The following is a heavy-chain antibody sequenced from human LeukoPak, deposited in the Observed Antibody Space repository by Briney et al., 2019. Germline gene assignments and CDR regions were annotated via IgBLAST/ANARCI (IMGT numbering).Heavy chain of an antibody. CDR2: IKQDGSEK. J-gene: IGHJ6*03. CDR1: GFTFSNYW. Sequence: GGSLRLSCAASGFTFSNYWMTWVRQAPGKGLEWVADIKQDGSEKLYVKSVRGRFTISRDNAKMSLFLQMNRLRAEDTAVYSCARDNGVVHGVYYMAVWGKGTTVTVS. D-gene: IGHD3-3*01. V-gene: IGHV3-7*01. CDR3: ARDNGVVHGVYYMAV.